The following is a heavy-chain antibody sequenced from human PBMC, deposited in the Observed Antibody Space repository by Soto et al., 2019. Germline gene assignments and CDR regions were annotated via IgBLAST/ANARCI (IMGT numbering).Heavy chain of an antibody. CDR1: GGSISSSSYY. Sequence: QLQLQESGPGLVKPSETLSLTCTVSGGSISSSSYYWGWIRQPPGKGLEWIGSIYYSGSTYYNPSLKSRVTISVDTSKNQFSLKLSSVTAADTAVYYCAPAAIVKSGHDAFDIWGQGTMVTVSS. J-gene: IGHJ3*02. CDR2: IYYSGST. CDR3: APAAIVKSGHDAFDI. V-gene: IGHV4-39*01. D-gene: IGHD2-2*01.